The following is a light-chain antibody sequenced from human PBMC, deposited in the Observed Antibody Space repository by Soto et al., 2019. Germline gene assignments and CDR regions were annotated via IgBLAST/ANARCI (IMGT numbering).Light chain of an antibody. J-gene: IGKJ1*01. CDR1: QSIGLA. Sequence: EVVMRQSPATLSVSPGERATLSCRASQSIGLAIAWYQHKPGQAPRLLIFDASQRATGIPARFRGSGSGTDFTLSISSLEPEDFAVYYCQQRADRPPWTFGQGTKVDIK. CDR2: DAS. CDR3: QQRADRPPWT. V-gene: IGKV3-11*01.